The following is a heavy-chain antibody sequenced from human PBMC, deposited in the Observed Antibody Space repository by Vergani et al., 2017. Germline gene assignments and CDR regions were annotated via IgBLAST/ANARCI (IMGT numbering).Heavy chain of an antibody. CDR2: IYYSGST. V-gene: IGHV4-39*02. CDR3: ARDNRGRFDP. D-gene: IGHD1-14*01. Sequence: QLQLQESGPGLVKPSETLSLTCTVSGGSISSSSYYWGWIRQPPGKGLEWIGSIYYSGSTYYNPSLKSRGTISVDTSKNQFSLKLSSVTAADTAVYYCARDNRGRFDPWGQGTLVTVSS. CDR1: GGSISSSSYY. J-gene: IGHJ5*02.